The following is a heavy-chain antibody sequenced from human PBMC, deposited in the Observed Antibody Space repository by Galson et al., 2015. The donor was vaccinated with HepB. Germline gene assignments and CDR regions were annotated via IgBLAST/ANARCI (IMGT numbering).Heavy chain of an antibody. CDR1: GFTFSDYY. J-gene: IGHJ3*02. Sequence: SLRLSCAASGFTFSDYYMSWIRQAPGKGLEWVSYISSSGSTIYYADSVKGRFTISRDNAKSSLYLQMNSLRAEDTAVYYCATPYYYDSSGYPGAFDIWGQGTMVTVSS. D-gene: IGHD3-22*01. CDR2: ISSSGSTI. CDR3: ATPYYYDSSGYPGAFDI. V-gene: IGHV3-11*01.